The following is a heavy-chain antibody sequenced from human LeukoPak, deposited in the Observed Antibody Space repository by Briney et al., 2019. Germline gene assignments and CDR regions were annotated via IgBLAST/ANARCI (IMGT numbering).Heavy chain of an antibody. J-gene: IGHJ5*02. D-gene: IGHD3-3*01. CDR3: AKSGANYDFWSGYYLVNWFDP. Sequence: GGSLRLSCAASGFTFSSYAMSWVRQAPGKGLEWVSAISGSGGSTYYADSVKGRFTISRDNSKNTLYPQMNSLRAEDTAVYYCAKSGANYDFWSGYYLVNWFDPWGQGTLVTVSS. V-gene: IGHV3-23*01. CDR2: ISGSGGST. CDR1: GFTFSSYA.